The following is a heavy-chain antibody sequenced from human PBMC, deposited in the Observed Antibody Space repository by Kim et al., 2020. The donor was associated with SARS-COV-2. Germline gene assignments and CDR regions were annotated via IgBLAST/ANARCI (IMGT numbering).Heavy chain of an antibody. V-gene: IGHV4-38-2*02. J-gene: IGHJ4*02. CDR1: GYSISSGYY. D-gene: IGHD2-8*01. CDR2: VYHSGST. Sequence: SETLSLTCTVSGYSISSGYYWGWIRQPPGKGLEWIGSVYHSGSTYYNPSLKSRVTISLDTSKNQFSLKLSSVTAADTAVYYCARGYAIPSVSPLLYWGQG. CDR3: ARGYAIPSVSPLLY.